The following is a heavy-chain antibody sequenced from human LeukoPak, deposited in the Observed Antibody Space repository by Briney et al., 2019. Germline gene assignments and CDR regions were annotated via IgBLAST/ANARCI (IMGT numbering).Heavy chain of an antibody. D-gene: IGHD3-22*01. V-gene: IGHV3-30*04. CDR1: GFPLSFYA. CDR2: ISYYGNHK. Sequence: GSSLTLLCAACGFPLSFYAVLWVRPATGKGLVGVAFISYYGNHKYYVDSVKSRFTISIDNSKNTLYLQMNSLRAEDTAVYYCARDWFKDSTIIVVVNTRHEDYWGQGTLVTVSS. J-gene: IGHJ4*01. CDR3: ARDWFKDSTIIVVVNTRHEDY.